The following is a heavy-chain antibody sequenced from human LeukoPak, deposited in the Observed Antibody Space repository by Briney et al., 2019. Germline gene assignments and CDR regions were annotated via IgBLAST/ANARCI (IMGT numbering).Heavy chain of an antibody. Sequence: ASVKVSCKASGYTFTTYDINWVRQATGQGLEWMGWMNPNSGNTGYAQKFQGRVTMTRNTSISTAYMELSSLRSEDTAVYYCARSSGGYQLHNAFDIWGQGTMVTVSS. J-gene: IGHJ3*02. CDR1: GYTFTTYD. V-gene: IGHV1-8*01. D-gene: IGHD2-2*01. CDR2: MNPNSGNT. CDR3: ARSSGGYQLHNAFDI.